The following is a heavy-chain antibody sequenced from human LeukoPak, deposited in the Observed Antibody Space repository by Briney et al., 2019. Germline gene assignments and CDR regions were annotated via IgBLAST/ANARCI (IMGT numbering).Heavy chain of an antibody. CDR3: AKVRGLRFLEWLPDVYYYYYGMDV. D-gene: IGHD3-3*01. CDR2: ISYDGSNK. V-gene: IGHV3-30*18. CDR1: GFTFSSHG. J-gene: IGHJ6*02. Sequence: GGSLRLSCAASGFTFSSHGMHWVRQAPGKGLEWVAVISYDGSNKYYADSVKGRFTISRDNSKNTLYLQMNSLRAEDTAVYYCAKVRGLRFLEWLPDVYYYYYGMDVWGQGTTVTVSS.